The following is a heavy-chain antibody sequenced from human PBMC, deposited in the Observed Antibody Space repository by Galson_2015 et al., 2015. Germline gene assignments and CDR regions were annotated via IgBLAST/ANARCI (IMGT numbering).Heavy chain of an antibody. D-gene: IGHD2-21*02. CDR1: GFSISTGYY. Sequence: ETLSLTCAVSGFSISTGYYWGWIRQSPGRRLEWIGSIYHSGDTYYSPSLQSRVTISVDTSKNQFSLKLSSVTAADTAIYYCAREGGETAVGVGGYWGQGTLVTVSS. CDR2: IYHSGDT. J-gene: IGHJ4*02. CDR3: AREGGETAVGVGGY. V-gene: IGHV4-38-2*02.